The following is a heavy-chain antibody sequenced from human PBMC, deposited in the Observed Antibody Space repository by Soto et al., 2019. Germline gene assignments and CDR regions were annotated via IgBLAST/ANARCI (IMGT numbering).Heavy chain of an antibody. CDR3: AREELGATFLL. Sequence: QVQLVQSGAEVKKPGSSMKVSCKTSGGTFTSHIFSGVRQAPGEGLEWMGRIIPFSDITNYTQKFQGRLTITADKSTTTVYMELSSLQSEDTAMYFCAREELGATFLLWGQGTLVTVSS. CDR1: GGTFTSHI. V-gene: IGHV1-69*02. CDR2: IIPFSDIT. J-gene: IGHJ4*02. D-gene: IGHD1-26*01.